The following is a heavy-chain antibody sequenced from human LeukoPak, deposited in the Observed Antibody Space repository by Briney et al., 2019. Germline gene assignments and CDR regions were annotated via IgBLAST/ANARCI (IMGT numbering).Heavy chain of an antibody. D-gene: IGHD3-10*01. V-gene: IGHV5-51*01. CDR3: ASIYGSGSQRDDAFDI. Sequence: GESLKISCKGSGYSFTNYWIGWVRQMPGKGLEWMGIIYPGDSDTRYSPSFQGQVTISADKSISTAYLQWSSLKASDTAMYYCASIYGSGSQRDDAFDIWGQGTMVTVSS. CDR2: IYPGDSDT. CDR1: GYSFTNYW. J-gene: IGHJ3*02.